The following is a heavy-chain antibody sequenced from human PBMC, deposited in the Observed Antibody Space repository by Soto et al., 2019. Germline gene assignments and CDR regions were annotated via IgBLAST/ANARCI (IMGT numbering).Heavy chain of an antibody. Sequence: QVQLVQSGAEVKKPGPSVKVSCKASGGTFSTYTISWVRQAPGQGLEWMGRIIPILGIANYAQKLQDRVTITADKATNTAYMEPGSLRSEDTGVYYCASLCSGGTSLACWGQGTLVTVSS. CDR3: ASLCSGGTSLAC. J-gene: IGHJ4*02. CDR2: IIPILGIA. D-gene: IGHD2-15*01. V-gene: IGHV1-69*02. CDR1: GGTFSTYT.